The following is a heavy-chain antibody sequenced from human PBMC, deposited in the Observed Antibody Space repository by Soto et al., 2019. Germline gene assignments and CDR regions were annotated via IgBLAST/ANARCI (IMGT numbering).Heavy chain of an antibody. D-gene: IGHD2-2*01. CDR2: ISYDGSNK. J-gene: IGHJ4*02. V-gene: IGHV3-30*18. CDR1: GFTFRSYG. CDR3: AKGPGQAIVPAAMAHFDY. Sequence: PGGSQRLSCAASGFTFRSYGMHWVRKTPGKGLEWVAVISYDGSNKYYADSVKGRFTISRDNSKNTLYLQMNSLRAEDTAVYYCAKGPGQAIVPAAMAHFDYWGQGTLVTVSS.